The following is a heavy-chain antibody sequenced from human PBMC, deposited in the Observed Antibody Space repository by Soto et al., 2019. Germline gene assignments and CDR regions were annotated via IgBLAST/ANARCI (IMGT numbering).Heavy chain of an antibody. CDR2: IYYSGST. CDR3: ARGDSGYYDSSGYYSY. CDR1: GGSISSGGYY. D-gene: IGHD3-22*01. V-gene: IGHV4-31*03. J-gene: IGHJ4*02. Sequence: QVQLQESGPGLVKPSQTLSLTCTVSGGSISSGGYYWSWIRQHPGKGLEWIGYIYYSGSTYYNPSLKRRGTISVDTSKNQFSLKLSSVTAADTAVYYCARGDSGYYDSSGYYSYWGQGTLVTVSS.